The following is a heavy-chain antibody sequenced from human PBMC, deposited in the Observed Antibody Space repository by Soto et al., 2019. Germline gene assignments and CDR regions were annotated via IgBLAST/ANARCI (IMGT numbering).Heavy chain of an antibody. V-gene: IGHV3-30*18. CDR2: VSYDGSNK. CDR3: AKDTHYYDRSGYYTYDH. Sequence: GGSLRLSCAASGFTFSSYGVHWVRQAPGKGLEWVASVSYDGSNKHYADSVKGRFTISRDNSRNTLDLQMNSLRAEDTAVYYCAKDTHYYDRSGYYTYDHWGQGTQVTVSS. CDR1: GFTFSSYG. J-gene: IGHJ4*02. D-gene: IGHD3-22*01.